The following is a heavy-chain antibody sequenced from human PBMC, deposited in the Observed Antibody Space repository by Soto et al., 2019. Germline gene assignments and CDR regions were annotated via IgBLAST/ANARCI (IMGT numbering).Heavy chain of an antibody. CDR1: GGSISSGGYS. CDR2: IFHSGST. V-gene: IGHV4-30-2*01. J-gene: IGHJ2*01. CDR3: GREGGSGSPIRYFTV. Sequence: QLQLQESGSGLVKPSQTLSLTCAVSGGSISSGGYSWSWLRQPPGKGLEWIGYIFHSGSTYYNPSLKRRVTISVDGPKNHFTEELSSVTAADTAGYYCGREGGSGSPIRYFTVCAGGTLVTVSS. D-gene: IGHD1-26*01.